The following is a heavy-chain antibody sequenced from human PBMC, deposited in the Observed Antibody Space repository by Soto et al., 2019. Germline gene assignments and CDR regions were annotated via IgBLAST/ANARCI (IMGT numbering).Heavy chain of an antibody. Sequence: GGSLRLSCAASGFTFSNYSISWVRQAPGKGLEWVSAISRSAGSTHYADSVKGRFTISRDNSKNTLSLQMNSLRVEDTAVYYCAKEGIRGYYYYGMDVWGQGTTVTVS. D-gene: IGHD3-16*01. V-gene: IGHV3-23*01. J-gene: IGHJ6*02. CDR1: GFTFSNYS. CDR2: ISRSAGST. CDR3: AKEGIRGYYYYGMDV.